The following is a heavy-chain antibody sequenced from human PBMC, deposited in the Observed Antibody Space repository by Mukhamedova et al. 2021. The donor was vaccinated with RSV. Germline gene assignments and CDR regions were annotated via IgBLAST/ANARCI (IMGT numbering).Heavy chain of an antibody. J-gene: IGHJ4*02. Sequence: VHGRFTISRDNAKNSLYLQMDSLRAEDTAVFYCARIILVAAPYYFDYWGQGTLVIVSS. D-gene: IGHD5-12*01. V-gene: IGHV3-21*01. CDR3: ARIILVAAPYYFDY.